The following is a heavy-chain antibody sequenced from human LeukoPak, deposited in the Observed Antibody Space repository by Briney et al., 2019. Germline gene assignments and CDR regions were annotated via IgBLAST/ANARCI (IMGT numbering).Heavy chain of an antibody. D-gene: IGHD3-22*01. J-gene: IGHJ4*02. V-gene: IGHV4-39*02. CDR1: GDSISTDRYY. CDR2: IFYSGTT. CDR3: ARTTGYSRD. Sequence: SETLSLTCFVSGDSISTDRYYWAWFRQPPGKAPEWIGAIFYSGTTYYTPSLESRVTISIDTSKTHFSLRLTSVTAADTAVYYCARTTGYSRDWGQGRLVTVSA.